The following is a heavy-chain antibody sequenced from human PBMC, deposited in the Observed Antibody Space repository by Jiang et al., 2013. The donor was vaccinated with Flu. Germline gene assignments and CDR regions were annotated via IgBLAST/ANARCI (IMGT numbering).Heavy chain of an antibody. CDR1: GFTFSSYG. D-gene: IGHD5-24*01. V-gene: IGHV3-33*01. CDR2: IWYDGSNK. CDR3: ARDTAQGPEEEMLDY. Sequence: LVESGGGVVQPGRSLRLSCAASGFTFSSYGMHWVRQAPGKGLEWVAVIWYDGSNKYYADSVKGRFTISRDNSKNTLYLQMNSLRAEDTAVYYCARDTAQGPEEEMLDYWGQGTLATVSS. J-gene: IGHJ4*02.